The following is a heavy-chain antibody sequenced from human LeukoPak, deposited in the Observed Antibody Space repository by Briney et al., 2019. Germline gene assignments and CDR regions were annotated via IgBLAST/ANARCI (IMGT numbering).Heavy chain of an antibody. V-gene: IGHV3-74*01. D-gene: IGHD3-9*01. J-gene: IGHJ6*03. CDR1: GFTFSNYW. CDR3: ARVRRSTIFRPQLHYYYYMDV. CDR2: INNDGTST. Sequence: GSLRLSCATSGFTFSNYWMHWVRQAPGKGLVWVSHINNDGTSTSYADSVKGRFTISRDNAKNTLYLQMNSLRAEDTAVYYCARVRRSTIFRPQLHYYYYMDVWGKGTTVTISS.